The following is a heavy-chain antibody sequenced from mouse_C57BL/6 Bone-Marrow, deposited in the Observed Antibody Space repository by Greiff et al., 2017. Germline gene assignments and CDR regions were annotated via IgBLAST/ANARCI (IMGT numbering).Heavy chain of an antibody. CDR3: AVYYDYDGFAY. CDR2: IHPNSGST. V-gene: IGHV1-64*01. Sequence: QVQLQQPGAELVKPGASVKLSCKASGYTFTSYWMHWVKQRPGQGLEWIGMIHPNSGSTNYNEKFKSKATLTVDKSSSTAYMQLSSLTSEDSAVYYCAVYYDYDGFAYWGQGTLVTGSA. J-gene: IGHJ3*01. D-gene: IGHD2-4*01. CDR1: GYTFTSYW.